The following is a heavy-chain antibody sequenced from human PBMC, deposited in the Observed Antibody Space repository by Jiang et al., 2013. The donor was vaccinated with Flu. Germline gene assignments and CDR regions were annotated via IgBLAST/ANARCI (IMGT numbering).Heavy chain of an antibody. V-gene: IGHV4-39*07. CDR3: ARIGAAGSVDS. J-gene: IGHJ4*02. CDR2: IYYSGGT. D-gene: IGHD3-10*01. CDR1: GDSISSSSYY. Sequence: PGLVKSSETLSLTCTVSGDSISSSSYYVGLDPPRPREGLEWIGSIYYSGGTYYNPSLKSRVTISVDTSKNQFFLKLSSVTAADTATYYCARIGAAGSVDSWGQ.